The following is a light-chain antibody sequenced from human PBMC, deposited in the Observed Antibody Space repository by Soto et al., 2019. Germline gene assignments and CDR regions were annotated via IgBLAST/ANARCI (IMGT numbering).Light chain of an antibody. CDR3: MQALQTPST. CDR1: QSLLHSNGYNY. V-gene: IGKV2-28*01. J-gene: IGKJ3*01. CDR2: LGS. Sequence: DIVMTQSPLSLPVTPGEPASISCRSSQSLLHSNGYNYLDWYLQKPGQSPQLLIYLGSNRASGVPDRFSGSGSGTDFTLKISRVEAEDVGVDYCMQALQTPSTFGPGTKVDIK.